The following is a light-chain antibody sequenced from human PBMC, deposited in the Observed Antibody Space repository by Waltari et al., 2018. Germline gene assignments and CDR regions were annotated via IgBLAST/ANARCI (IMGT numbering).Light chain of an antibody. J-gene: IGLJ2*01. CDR1: SSDVGSYNY. V-gene: IGLV2-14*01. CDR3: CSFTTTNTWV. CDR2: EVN. Sequence: QSALTQPASVSGSPGQSITISCTGTSSDVGSYNYVSWYQQHPGKTPRLMIYEVNNRPSGVSKRFSAAKSGDTASLTISGLQAEDEADYYCCSFTTTNTWVFGGGTKLTVL.